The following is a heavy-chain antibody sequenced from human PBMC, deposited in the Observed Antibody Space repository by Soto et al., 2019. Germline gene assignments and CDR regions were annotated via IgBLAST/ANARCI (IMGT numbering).Heavy chain of an antibody. V-gene: IGHV1-24*01. CDR2: FDPEDGET. CDR1: GYTLTELS. CDR3: ATYYYDSSGYHRGYYYYYGMDV. J-gene: IGHJ6*02. Sequence: ASVKVSCKVSGYTLTELSMHWVRQAPGKGLEWMGGFDPEDGETIYAQKFQGRVTMTEDTSTDTAYMELSSLRSEDTAVYYCATYYYDSSGYHRGYYYYYGMDVWGQGTTVTVSS. D-gene: IGHD3-22*01.